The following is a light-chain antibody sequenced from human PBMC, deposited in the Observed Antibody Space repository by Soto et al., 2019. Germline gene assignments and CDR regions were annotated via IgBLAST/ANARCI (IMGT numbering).Light chain of an antibody. J-gene: IGKJ4*01. CDR1: PSVLSSSNNKNY. CDR3: QQYDYLPLT. V-gene: IGKV4-1*01. CDR2: WAS. Sequence: DFVMTQTPDSLAVSLGERATINCKSSPSVLSSSNNKNYLAWYQQKPGQPPKLLIYWASTRDSGVPDRFSGSGSGTDFTLTISSLQAEGVAVYYCQQYDYLPLTFGGGTRVEIK.